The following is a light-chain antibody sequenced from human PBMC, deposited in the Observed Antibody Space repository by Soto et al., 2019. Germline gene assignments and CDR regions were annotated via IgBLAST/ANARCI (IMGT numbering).Light chain of an antibody. CDR2: GAS. V-gene: IGKV3-15*01. CDR3: QQRSNWTIT. J-gene: IGKJ5*01. CDR1: QSVTTN. Sequence: EVLMTQSPATLSVSPGERATLSCRASQSVTTNMAWYQQKPGQAPRLLIYGASTRETGIPARFSGSGAGTECTRTISSLQSEDVEVDDCQQRSNWTITFGQGTRLEIK.